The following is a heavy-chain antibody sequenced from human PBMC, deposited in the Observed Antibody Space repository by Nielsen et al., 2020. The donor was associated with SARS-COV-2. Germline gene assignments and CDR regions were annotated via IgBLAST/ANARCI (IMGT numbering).Heavy chain of an antibody. D-gene: IGHD3-9*01. Sequence: LRLSCTVSGGSISSHNYYWSWIRQHPGKGLEWIGYIFHSGLTYDNPSLKNRLIMSVDTSKNQFSLKLNSVTAADTAVYYCARATLTGYYNDAFDIWGKGTMVIVSS. CDR2: IFHSGLT. CDR3: ARATLTGYYNDAFDI. CDR1: GGSISSHNYY. J-gene: IGHJ3*02. V-gene: IGHV4-31*03.